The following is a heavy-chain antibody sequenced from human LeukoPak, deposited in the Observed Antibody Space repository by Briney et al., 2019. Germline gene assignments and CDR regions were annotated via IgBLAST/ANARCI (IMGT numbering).Heavy chain of an antibody. CDR2: IYYSGST. Sequence: SETLSLTCAVYGGSFSGYYWSWIRQPPGKGLEWIGYIYYSGSTNYNPSLKSRVTISVDTSKNQFSLKLSSVTAADTAVYYCARGHVDFWSGSNYFDYWGQGTLVTVSS. J-gene: IGHJ4*02. D-gene: IGHD3-3*01. CDR1: GGSFSGYY. CDR3: ARGHVDFWSGSNYFDY. V-gene: IGHV4-59*01.